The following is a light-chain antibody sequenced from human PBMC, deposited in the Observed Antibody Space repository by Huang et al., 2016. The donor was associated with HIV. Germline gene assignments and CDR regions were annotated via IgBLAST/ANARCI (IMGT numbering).Light chain of an antibody. CDR2: GAS. J-gene: IGKJ2*01. CDR3: QQYNDWPPLYT. V-gene: IGKV3-15*01. Sequence: EIVMTQSPATLSVSPGERATLSCRASQSVSSNLAWYQQKPGQAPRLLIFGASTRATGIPARFRCSGSGTEFTLTISSLQSEDSAVYYCQQYNDWPPLYTFGQGTKLEIQ. CDR1: QSVSSN.